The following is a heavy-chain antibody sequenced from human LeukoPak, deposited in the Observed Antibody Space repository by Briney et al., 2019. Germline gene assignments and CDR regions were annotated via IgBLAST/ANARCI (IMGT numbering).Heavy chain of an antibody. J-gene: IGHJ3*02. CDR2: ISDSGGST. CDR1: GLTFSGYA. CDR3: AKFVTGYSIVDAFDI. Sequence: GGTLRLSCAASGLTFSGYAMSWVRQPPGKGLEWVSDISDSGGSTYYADSVKGRFTISRDNCKNTLYLQMDSLRAEDTAVYYSAKFVTGYSIVDAFDIWGQGTMVTVSS. D-gene: IGHD3-9*01. V-gene: IGHV3-23*01.